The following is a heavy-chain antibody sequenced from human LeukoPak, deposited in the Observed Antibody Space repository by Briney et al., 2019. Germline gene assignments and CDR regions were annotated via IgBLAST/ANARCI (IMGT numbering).Heavy chain of an antibody. CDR2: FDPEDGET. J-gene: IGHJ4*02. D-gene: IGHD6-19*01. Sequence: ASVKVSCKVSGYTLTELSMHWVRQAPGKGLEWMGGFDPEDGETIYAQKFQGRVTMTEDTSTDTAYMELSSLRAEDTAVYYCARAEKIAVAGMGYYFDYWGQGTLVTVSS. CDR3: ARAEKIAVAGMGYYFDY. CDR1: GYTLTELS. V-gene: IGHV1-24*01.